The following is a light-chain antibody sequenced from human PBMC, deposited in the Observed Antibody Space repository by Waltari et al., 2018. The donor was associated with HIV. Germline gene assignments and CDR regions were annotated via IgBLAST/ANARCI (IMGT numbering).Light chain of an antibody. CDR1: QDINNN. CDR3: QQYSTFPYK. J-gene: IGKJ2*01. Sequence: DIQMTQSPSSLSASVGDRVTITCRASQDINNNLGWFRQRPGNAPESLIYAASSLQSGAPSRFSGSGSGTYFTLTITSLRPEDSATYYCQQYSTFPYKFGAGTKLESK. V-gene: IGKV1-16*01. CDR2: AAS.